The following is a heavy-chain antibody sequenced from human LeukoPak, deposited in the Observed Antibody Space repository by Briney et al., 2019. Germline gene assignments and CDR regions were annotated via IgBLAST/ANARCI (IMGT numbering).Heavy chain of an antibody. D-gene: IGHD6-13*01. CDR1: GGSISSYY. CDR3: ARLSSRSWYGSIMYDY. J-gene: IGHJ4*02. V-gene: IGHV4-59*08. CDR2: IYYSGST. Sequence: SETRSLTCTVSGGSISSYYWSWIRQPPGKGREGSGYIYYSGSTNYNPSLKSLVTISVDTSKNQFSLKLRSVTAADTDLYYCARLSSRSWYGSIMYDYWGQGTLVTVSS.